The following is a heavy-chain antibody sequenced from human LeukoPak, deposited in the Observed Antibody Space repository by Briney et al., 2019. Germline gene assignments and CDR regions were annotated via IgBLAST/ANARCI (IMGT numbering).Heavy chain of an antibody. Sequence: GGSLRLSCSASEFTFSVYWMNWVRHPPGKGPEWGANINQDGSEKHYLDSVKGRFTISRDNAKNSLFLQMNRLRVEDTAVFYCARDGFVGVADYWGQGNLVTVSS. CDR2: INQDGSEK. V-gene: IGHV3-7*01. J-gene: IGHJ4*02. D-gene: IGHD2-2*01. CDR3: ARDGFVGVADY. CDR1: EFTFSVYW.